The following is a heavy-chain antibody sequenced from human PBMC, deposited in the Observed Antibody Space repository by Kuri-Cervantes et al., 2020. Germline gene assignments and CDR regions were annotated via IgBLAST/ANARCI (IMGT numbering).Heavy chain of an antibody. CDR1: GFTFSSYS. D-gene: IGHD1-26*01. CDR3: ARAKGYYVGIGYFDY. Sequence: ETLSLTCAASGFTFSSYSMNWVRQAPGKGLEWVSSISSSSNYIYYADSVKGRFTISRDNSKNTLYLQMNSLRAEDTAVYYCARAKGYYVGIGYFDYWGQGTLVTVSS. CDR2: ISSSSNYI. V-gene: IGHV3-21*01. J-gene: IGHJ4*02.